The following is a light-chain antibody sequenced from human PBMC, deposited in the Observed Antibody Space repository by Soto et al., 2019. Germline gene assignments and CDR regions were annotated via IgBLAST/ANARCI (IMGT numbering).Light chain of an antibody. V-gene: IGKV1-39*01. CDR1: QDVTTY. CDR2: GAS. J-gene: IGKJ1*01. Sequence: DIEMTQSPASLSASTGDTVTITCRTSQDVTTYLNWYQQKPGKAPKLLIDGASRLRSGVPLRFSGSGSGTDFTLTISCLQSEDFATYYCQQYYSYSWTFGQGTKVDIK. CDR3: QQYYSYSWT.